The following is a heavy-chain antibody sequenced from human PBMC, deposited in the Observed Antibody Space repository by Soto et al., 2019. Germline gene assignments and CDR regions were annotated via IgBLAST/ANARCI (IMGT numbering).Heavy chain of an antibody. CDR2: IYHSGST. Sequence: QLQLQESGSGLVXXSXTXSLTCAVSGGSIXSGGYSWSWIRQPPGKGLEWIGYIYHSGSTYYNPSLKSRVTISVDRSKNQFSLKLSSVTAXXXAXXXXXXXPPFYWGQGTLVTVSS. V-gene: IGHV4-30-2*01. CDR1: GGSIXSGGYS. J-gene: IGHJ4*02. CDR3: XXXPPFY.